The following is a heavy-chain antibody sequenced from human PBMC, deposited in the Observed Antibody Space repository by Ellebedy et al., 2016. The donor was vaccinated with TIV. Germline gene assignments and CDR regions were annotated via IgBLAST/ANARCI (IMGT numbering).Heavy chain of an antibody. CDR1: GFTFSNCW. CDR2: IKQDGSEK. Sequence: GESLKISXAASGFTFSNCWMHWVRQSPGTGLEWVADIKQDGSEKYYVDSVKGRFTISRDNAKNSLYLQMNSLRAEDTAVYYCEKESCGGGSCQRASDYWGQGTLVTVSS. J-gene: IGHJ4*02. D-gene: IGHD2-15*01. CDR3: EKESCGGGSCQRASDY. V-gene: IGHV3-7*01.